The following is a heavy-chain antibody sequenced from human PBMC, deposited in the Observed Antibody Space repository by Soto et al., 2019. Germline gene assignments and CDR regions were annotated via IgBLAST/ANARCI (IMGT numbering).Heavy chain of an antibody. CDR2: IYWNDEM. CDR1: GFSLNSSGVG. V-gene: IGHV2-5*01. J-gene: IGHJ4*02. D-gene: IGHD6-6*01. CDR3: AHRRFAKYSSLPADFDF. Sequence: QITLKESGPTLVKPTQTLTLTCTFSGFSLNSSGVGVGWIRQPPGKALEWLALIYWNDEMHYSPSLKSRLTSTENASKHQVVLTVTNMDPVDTATYYCAHRRFAKYSSLPADFDFWGQGILVTVSS.